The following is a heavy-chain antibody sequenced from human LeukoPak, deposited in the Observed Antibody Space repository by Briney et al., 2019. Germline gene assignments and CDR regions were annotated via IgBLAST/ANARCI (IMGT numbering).Heavy chain of an antibody. J-gene: IGHJ6*02. CDR3: AKELQYYDFWSGYYGMDV. CDR1: GFTFSSYA. D-gene: IGHD3-3*01. CDR2: ISGSGGST. V-gene: IGHV3-23*01. Sequence: GGSLRLSCAASGFTFSSYAMSWVRQAPGKGLKWVSAISGSGGSTYYADSVKGRFTISRDNSKNTLYLQMNSLRAEDTAVYYCAKELQYYDFWSGYYGMDVWGQGTTVTVSS.